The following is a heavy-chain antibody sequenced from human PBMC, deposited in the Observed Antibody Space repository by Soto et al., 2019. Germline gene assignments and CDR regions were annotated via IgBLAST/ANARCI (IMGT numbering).Heavy chain of an antibody. D-gene: IGHD3-10*01. CDR3: AAGRVTSVAQFGY. V-gene: IGHV3-13*01. Sequence: EVQLVESGGGLVQPGGSLRLSCAASGFTFSNYAMHWVRQPTGQGLEWVSGIGAAGDTYYPGSVKGRFTISRENAKNSLYLQMNSLRAGDTAVYYCAAGRVTSVAQFGYWGQGTLVTVSS. CDR2: IGAAGDT. J-gene: IGHJ4*02. CDR1: GFTFSNYA.